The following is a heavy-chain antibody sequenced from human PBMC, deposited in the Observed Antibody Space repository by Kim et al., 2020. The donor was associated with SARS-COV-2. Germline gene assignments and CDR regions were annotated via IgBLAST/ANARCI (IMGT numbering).Heavy chain of an antibody. D-gene: IGHD6-6*01. CDR2: IKWNGGRT. Sequence: GGSLRLSCAASGFTFDDYGMSWVRQAPGKGLEWVAGIKWNGGRTGYADSVKGRFTISRDNAKNSLYLQMNSLRAEDTALYHCARGGGAAPLTLSSYYYYMDVWGQGTTVTVSS. J-gene: IGHJ6*03. CDR3: ARGGGAAPLTLSSYYYYMDV. CDR1: GFTFDDYG. V-gene: IGHV3-20*01.